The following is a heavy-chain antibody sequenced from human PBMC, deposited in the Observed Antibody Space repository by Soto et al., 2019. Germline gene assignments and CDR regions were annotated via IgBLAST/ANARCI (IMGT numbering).Heavy chain of an antibody. Sequence: GGSLRLSCAASGFTFDDNAMHWVRQAPEKGLEWVSGINWKSDIGYANSVRGLFTISSNNAENSLYLQMNSLRAEGTALYYGAISQDSWGGTTFIYWGQGTQVTVSS. J-gene: IGHJ4*02. V-gene: IGHV3-9*01. CDR3: AISQDSWGGTTFIY. CDR2: INWKSDI. CDR1: GFTFDDNA. D-gene: IGHD3-16*01.